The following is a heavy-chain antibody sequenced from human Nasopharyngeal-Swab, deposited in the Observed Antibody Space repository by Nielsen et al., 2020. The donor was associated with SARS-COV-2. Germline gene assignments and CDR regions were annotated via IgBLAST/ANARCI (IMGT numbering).Heavy chain of an antibody. CDR2: IYTSGST. Sequence: SETLSLTCTVSGGSISSYYWSWIRQPAGKGLEWIGRIYTSGSTNYNPSLKSRVTMSVDTSKNQFSLKLSSVTAADTAVYYCASESLHYYGSGNYYNVLDYWGQGTLVTVSS. V-gene: IGHV4-4*07. CDR1: GGSISSYY. J-gene: IGHJ4*02. CDR3: ASESLHYYGSGNYYNVLDY. D-gene: IGHD3-10*01.